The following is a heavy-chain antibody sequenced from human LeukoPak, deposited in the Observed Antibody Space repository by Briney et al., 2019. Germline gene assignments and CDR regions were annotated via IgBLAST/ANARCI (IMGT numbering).Heavy chain of an antibody. CDR1: GFSFSSYE. D-gene: IGHD3-3*01. Sequence: GGSLRLSCAASGFSFSSYEMIWVRQAPGKGLEWISYISSSGGNMYYADSVKGRFTISRDNAKNSLYLQMNSLRVEDTAVYYCARANTIFGVEPDYYFDYWGQGTLVSVPS. V-gene: IGHV3-48*03. CDR2: ISSSGGNM. J-gene: IGHJ4*02. CDR3: ARANTIFGVEPDYYFDY.